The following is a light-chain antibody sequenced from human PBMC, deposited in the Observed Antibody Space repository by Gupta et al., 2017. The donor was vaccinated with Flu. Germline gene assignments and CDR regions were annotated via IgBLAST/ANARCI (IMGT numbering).Light chain of an antibody. CDR1: SSNIGEGYD. V-gene: IGLV1-40*01. Sequence: QSVLTQPPSVSVAPGQRVTISCTGSSSNIGEGYDVHWHQQHPETAPKLLIYGNSNRPSGVPGRFSGSKSGTSAYLAITRIQAEDEADDYGQSYDSSLSGSYVFGTGTKVTVL. CDR2: GNS. CDR3: QSYDSSLSGSYV. J-gene: IGLJ1*01.